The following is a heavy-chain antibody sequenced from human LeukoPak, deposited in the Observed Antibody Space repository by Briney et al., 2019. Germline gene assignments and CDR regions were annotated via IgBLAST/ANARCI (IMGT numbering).Heavy chain of an antibody. CDR3: ARPFTGTTLIFDY. D-gene: IGHD1-7*01. V-gene: IGHV4-59*01. Sequence: SETLSLTCTVSGGSISSYYWSWIRQPPGKGLEWIGYIYYSGSTSYNPSLKSRVTISVDTSKNQFSLKLSSVTAADTAVYYCARPFTGTTLIFDYWGQGTLVTVSP. CDR2: IYYSGST. J-gene: IGHJ4*02. CDR1: GGSISSYY.